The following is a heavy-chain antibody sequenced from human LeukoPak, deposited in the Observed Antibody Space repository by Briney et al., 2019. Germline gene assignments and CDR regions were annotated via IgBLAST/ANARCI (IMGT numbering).Heavy chain of an antibody. CDR3: ARQPPGQSGSYLAQNFDY. CDR1: GYSFTSYW. Sequence: GESLKISCKGSGYSFTSYWIGWVRQMPGKGLEWMGIIYPGDSDTRYSPSFQGQVTISADKSISTAYLQWSSLKASDTAMYYCARQPPGQSGSYLAQNFDYWGQGTLVTVSS. V-gene: IGHV5-51*01. D-gene: IGHD3-10*01. CDR2: IYPGDSDT. J-gene: IGHJ4*02.